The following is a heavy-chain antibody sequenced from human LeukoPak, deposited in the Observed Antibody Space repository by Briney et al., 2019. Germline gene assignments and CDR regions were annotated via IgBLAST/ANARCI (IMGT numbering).Heavy chain of an antibody. CDR2: TYYRSKWYN. V-gene: IGHV6-1*01. CDR3: ARGGQGDGYSADEAFDI. CDR1: GDSISTNSVA. Sequence: SQTLSLTCAISGDSISTNSVAWNWIRQSPSRGLEWLGRTYYRSKWYNDYAGSVKSRITINPDTSKNQVSLQVSSVTAEDTAVYYCARGGQGDGYSADEAFDIWGQGTMVTVSS. D-gene: IGHD5-24*01. J-gene: IGHJ3*02.